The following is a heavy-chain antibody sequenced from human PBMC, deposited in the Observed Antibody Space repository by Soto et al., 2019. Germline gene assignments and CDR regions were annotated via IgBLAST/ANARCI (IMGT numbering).Heavy chain of an antibody. V-gene: IGHV3-11*06. D-gene: IGHD4-17*01. CDR3: ARENYGDYLNWFDP. Sequence: GGSLRLSCASSGFTFSDYYMSWIRQAPGKGLEWVSYISSSSSYTNYADSVKGRFTISRDNAKNSLYLQMNSLRDEDTAVYYCARENYGDYLNWFDPWGQGTLVTVSS. J-gene: IGHJ5*02. CDR2: ISSSSSYT. CDR1: GFTFSDYY.